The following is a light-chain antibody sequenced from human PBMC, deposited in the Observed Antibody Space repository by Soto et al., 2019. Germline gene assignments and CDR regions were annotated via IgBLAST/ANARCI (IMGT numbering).Light chain of an antibody. J-gene: IGKJ4*01. CDR2: GAS. V-gene: IGKV3-15*01. CDR1: QSVSSN. CDR3: QQYNSWPPLT. Sequence: EIVMTQSPATLSVSPGERATLSCRASQSVSSNLSWYPQKPGQAPRLLIYGASTRATGIPARFSGSGSGTEFTLTISSLQSKDLAVYYCQQYNSWPPLTFGGGTKVEIK.